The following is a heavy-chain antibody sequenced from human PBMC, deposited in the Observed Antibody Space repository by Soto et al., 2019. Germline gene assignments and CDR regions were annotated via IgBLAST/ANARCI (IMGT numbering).Heavy chain of an antibody. CDR2: ISYDGSNN. Sequence: GGSLRLSCAASGFTFSTYTMHWVRQAPDKGLEWVAIISYDGSNNYYADSVKGRFTIPRDNSKNTLYLQMDSLRTEDMAVYYCARELGYRYGYFDYWGQGTRVTVS. D-gene: IGHD5-18*01. CDR1: GFTFSTYT. CDR3: ARELGYRYGYFDY. V-gene: IGHV3-30-3*01. J-gene: IGHJ4*02.